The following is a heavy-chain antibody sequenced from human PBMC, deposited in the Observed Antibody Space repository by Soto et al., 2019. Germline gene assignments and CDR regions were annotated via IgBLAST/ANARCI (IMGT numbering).Heavy chain of an antibody. J-gene: IGHJ6*02. V-gene: IGHV1-2*04. CDR2: INPNSGGT. CDR1: GYTFTGYY. Sequence: GASVKVSCKASGYTFTGYYMHWVRQAPGQGLEWMGWINPNSGGTNYAQKFQGWVTMTRDSSISTAYMELSRLRSDDTAVYYFARGDYYDPGPETNYYYYGMDVWGQGTTVTVSS. CDR3: ARGDYYDPGPETNYYYYGMDV. D-gene: IGHD3-22*01.